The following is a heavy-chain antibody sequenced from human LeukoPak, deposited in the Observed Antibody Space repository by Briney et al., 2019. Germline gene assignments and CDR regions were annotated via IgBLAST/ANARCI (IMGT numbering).Heavy chain of an antibody. CDR2: INAGNGNT. J-gene: IGHJ4*02. CDR3: ARGYSSGWYQGGFDY. Sequence: ASVKVSCKACGYTFTSYAMHWVRQPPGKKLAWMGWINAGNGNTKYSQKFQGRVTITRDTSASTAYMELSSLRSEDTAVYYCARGYSSGWYQGGFDYWGQGTLVTVSS. CDR1: GYTFTSYA. D-gene: IGHD6-19*01. V-gene: IGHV1-3*01.